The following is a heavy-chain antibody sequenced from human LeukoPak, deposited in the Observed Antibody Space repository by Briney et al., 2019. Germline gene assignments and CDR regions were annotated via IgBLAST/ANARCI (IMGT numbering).Heavy chain of an antibody. J-gene: IGHJ4*02. Sequence: GGSLRLSCAASGFTFSSYAMSWVRQAPGKGLEWVSGISGSGGSTYYADSVKGRFTISRDNSKNTLYLQMNSLRAEDTAVYYCAKDQRGGYGVSSPFDYWGQGTPVTVSS. CDR3: AKDQRGGYGVSSPFDY. V-gene: IGHV3-23*01. CDR1: GFTFSSYA. CDR2: ISGSGGST. D-gene: IGHD5-12*01.